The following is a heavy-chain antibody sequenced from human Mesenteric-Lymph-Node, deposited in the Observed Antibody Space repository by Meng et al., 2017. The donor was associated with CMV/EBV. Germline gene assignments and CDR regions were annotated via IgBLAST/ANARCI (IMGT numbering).Heavy chain of an antibody. Sequence: SGYPFTGYYMHWVRQAPEQGLEWVGWINPNSGGTNYAQKFQGWVIMTRDTSISTAYMELSRLRSDDTAVYYCARAMERAAAGTALDYWGQGTLVTVS. CDR2: INPNSGGT. CDR3: ARAMERAAAGTALDY. CDR1: GYPFTGYY. J-gene: IGHJ4*02. V-gene: IGHV1-2*04. D-gene: IGHD6-13*01.